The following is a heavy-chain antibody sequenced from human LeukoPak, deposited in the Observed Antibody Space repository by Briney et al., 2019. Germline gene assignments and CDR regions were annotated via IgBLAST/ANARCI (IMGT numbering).Heavy chain of an antibody. D-gene: IGHD2-2*01. J-gene: IGHJ5*02. CDR3: ARDRDPGYCSSTSCYSIHHNWFDP. Sequence: GGSLRLSCAASEFTFSSYSMNWVRQAPGKGLEWVSSISSSSSYIYYADSVKGRFTISRDNAKNSLYLQMNSLRAEDTAVYYCARDRDPGYCSSTSCYSIHHNWFDPWGQGTLVTVSS. V-gene: IGHV3-21*01. CDR1: EFTFSSYS. CDR2: ISSSSSYI.